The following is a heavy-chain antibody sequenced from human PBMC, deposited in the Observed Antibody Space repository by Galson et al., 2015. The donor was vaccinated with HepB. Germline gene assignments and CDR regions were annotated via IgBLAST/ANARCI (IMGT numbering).Heavy chain of an antibody. J-gene: IGHJ6*02. CDR1: GDSVTSNSAV. V-gene: IGHV6-1*01. CDR2: TYFRSQWRI. CDR3: AYGSDV. Sequence: CAISGDSVTSNSAVWNWIRQSPSRGLEWLGRTYFRSQWRIDYSVSVKSRITINADTSQHQFSLHLNSMTPEDTAVYYCAYGSDVWGQGTTVIVSS.